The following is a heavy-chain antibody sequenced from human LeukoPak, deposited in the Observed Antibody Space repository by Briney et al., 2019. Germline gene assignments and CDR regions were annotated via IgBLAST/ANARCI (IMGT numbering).Heavy chain of an antibody. CDR3: ARDAYCGGDCHYFYY. CDR1: GFTVSSNY. Sequence: PGGPLRLSCAASGFTVSSNYMSWVRQAPGKRLEWVSVIYSGGSTYYADSVKGQFTISRHNSKNTLYLQMNSLRAEDTAVYYCARDAYCGGDCHYFYYWGQGTLVTVSS. D-gene: IGHD2-21*02. V-gene: IGHV3-53*04. CDR2: IYSGGST. J-gene: IGHJ4*02.